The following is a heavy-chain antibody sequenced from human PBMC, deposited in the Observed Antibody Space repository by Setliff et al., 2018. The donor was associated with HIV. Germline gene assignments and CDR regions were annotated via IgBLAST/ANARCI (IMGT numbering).Heavy chain of an antibody. Sequence: GGSLRLSCAASGFTFSSYAMSWVRQAPGKGLEWVSAISGSGGSTGYADSVRGRFTISRDNAKNSLYLQMDSLTAEDTAVYYCARDVSWRVRTYIDYWGQGALVTVS. CDR3: ARDVSWRVRTYIDY. V-gene: IGHV3-23*01. CDR2: ISGSGGST. J-gene: IGHJ4*02. D-gene: IGHD3-3*01. CDR1: GFTFSSYA.